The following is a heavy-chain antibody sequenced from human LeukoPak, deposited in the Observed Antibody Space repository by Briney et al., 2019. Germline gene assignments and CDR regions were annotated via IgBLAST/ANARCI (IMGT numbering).Heavy chain of an antibody. Sequence: PSETLSLTCTVSGGSISSYYWSWIRQPPGKGLEWIGYIYYSGSTNYNPSLKSRVTISVDTSKNQFSLKLSSVTAADTAVYYCARVRVAMIIFDYWGQGTLVTVSS. V-gene: IGHV4-59*01. J-gene: IGHJ4*02. D-gene: IGHD5-12*01. CDR3: ARVRVAMIIFDY. CDR1: GGSISSYY. CDR2: IYYSGST.